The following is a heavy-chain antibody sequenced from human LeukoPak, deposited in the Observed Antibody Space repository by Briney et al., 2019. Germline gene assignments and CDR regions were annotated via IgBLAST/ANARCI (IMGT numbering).Heavy chain of an antibody. CDR1: GFTFSSYS. V-gene: IGHV3-21*01. CDR3: ARASSSWSRNWFDP. CDR2: ISSSSSYI. D-gene: IGHD6-13*01. J-gene: IGHJ5*02. Sequence: GGSLRLSCAASGFTFSSYSMNWVRQAPGKGLEWVSSISSSSSYIYYADSVKGRFTISRDNAKNSLYLQMNSLRAEDTAVYYCARASSSWSRNWFDPWGQGTLVTVSS.